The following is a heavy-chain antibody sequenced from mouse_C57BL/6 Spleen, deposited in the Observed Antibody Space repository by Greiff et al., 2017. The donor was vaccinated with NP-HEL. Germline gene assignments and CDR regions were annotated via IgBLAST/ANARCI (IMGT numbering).Heavy chain of an antibody. CDR2: ISSGSSTI. Sequence: EVHLVESGGGLVKPGGSLKLSCAASGFTFSDYGMHWVRQAPEKGLEWVAYISSGSSTIYYADTVKGRFTISRDNAKNTLFLQMTSRRSEDTAMYYCARPIYGSSSYAMDYWGQGTSVTVSS. CDR1: GFTFSDYG. V-gene: IGHV5-17*01. J-gene: IGHJ4*01. D-gene: IGHD1-1*01. CDR3: ARPIYGSSSYAMDY.